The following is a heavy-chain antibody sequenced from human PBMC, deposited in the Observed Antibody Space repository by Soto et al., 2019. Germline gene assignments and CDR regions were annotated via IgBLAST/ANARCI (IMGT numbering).Heavy chain of an antibody. CDR3: ASLSYYDSSGAFDY. J-gene: IGHJ4*02. V-gene: IGHV5-51*01. CDR2: IYPGDSDT. D-gene: IGHD3-22*01. Sequence: GESLKISCKGSGYIFTNYWIGWVRQMPGKGLEWMGIIYPGDSDTKYSPSLQGQVTISADKSITTAYLQWRSLKASDTAMYYCASLSYYDSSGAFDYWGQGTLVTVSS. CDR1: GYIFTNYW.